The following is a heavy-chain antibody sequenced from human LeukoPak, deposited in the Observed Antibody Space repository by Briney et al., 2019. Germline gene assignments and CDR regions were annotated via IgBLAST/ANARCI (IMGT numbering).Heavy chain of an antibody. D-gene: IGHD5-12*01. Sequence: GGSLRLSCAASGFTFSSYGMHWVRQGPGKGLVWVSRINADGSSTSNADSVKGRFTISRDNAKNTLYLQMNSLRAEDTAVYYCARDYLCAFDIWGQGTMVRVSS. J-gene: IGHJ3*02. V-gene: IGHV3-74*01. CDR1: GFTFSSYG. CDR3: ARDYLCAFDI. CDR2: INADGSST.